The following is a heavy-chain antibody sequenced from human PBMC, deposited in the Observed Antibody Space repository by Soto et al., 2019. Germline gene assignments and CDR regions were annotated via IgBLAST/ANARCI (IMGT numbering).Heavy chain of an antibody. J-gene: IGHJ6*02. Sequence: QVQLQESGPGLVKPSGTLSLTCAVSGGSISSSNWWSWVRQPPGKGLEWIGEIYHSGSTNYNPSRTTRVTISVYKFKNQFSLKLSSVTAADTAVYYCASVRGGYYYAMDVWGQGTTVTVSS. D-gene: IGHD3-10*02. V-gene: IGHV4-4*02. CDR3: ASVRGGYYYAMDV. CDR1: GGSISSSNW. CDR2: IYHSGST.